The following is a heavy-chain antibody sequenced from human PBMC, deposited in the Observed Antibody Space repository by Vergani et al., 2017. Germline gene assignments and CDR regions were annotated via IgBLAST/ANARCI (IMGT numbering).Heavy chain of an antibody. CDR3: YTDYHDY. CDR1: EFTFSDGW. CDR2: IRSKNDGGTA. Sequence: EGQLVESGGGLVKPGGSLRLSCSASEFTFSDGWMSWVRQAPGKGLEWIGRIRSKNDGGTADYAAPLKGRFTISRDDSKDSAFLLVNNLKTEDTAVYFCYTDYHDYWGQGTLVTVSS. V-gene: IGHV3-15*01. J-gene: IGHJ4*02. D-gene: IGHD2-2*02.